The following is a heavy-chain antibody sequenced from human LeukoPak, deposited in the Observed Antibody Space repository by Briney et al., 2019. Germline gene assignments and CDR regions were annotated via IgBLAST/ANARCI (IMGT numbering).Heavy chain of an antibody. D-gene: IGHD6-13*01. CDR1: GFTFGSSA. Sequence: GSLRLSCAASGFTFGSSAMSLVRQAPGKGPEWVSTFSRSGPDTYYADSVKGRFTIFRDNSKNTLYLQMNSLRAEDTAVYYCAKGSLGSWYYFDYWGQGTLVTVSS. CDR3: AKGSLGSWYYFDY. CDR2: FSRSGPDT. V-gene: IGHV3-23*01. J-gene: IGHJ4*02.